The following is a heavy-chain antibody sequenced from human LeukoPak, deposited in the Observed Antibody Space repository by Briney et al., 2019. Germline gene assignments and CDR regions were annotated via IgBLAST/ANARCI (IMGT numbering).Heavy chain of an antibody. CDR1: GGSIRSGNYY. J-gene: IGHJ3*01. CDR2: IYYDGST. CDR3: VRRLEV. V-gene: IGHV4-39*01. Sequence: SETLSLTCAVSGGSIRSGNYYWGWIRQPPGKGLDWIGNIYYDGSTYYNPSLKSRVTISVDTSKNQLSLTVSSVTATDTAVHYCVRRLEVWGQGTMVTVSS.